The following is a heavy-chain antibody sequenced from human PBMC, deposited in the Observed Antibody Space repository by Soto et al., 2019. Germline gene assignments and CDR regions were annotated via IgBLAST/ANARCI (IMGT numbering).Heavy chain of an antibody. Sequence: GGSLRLSCAASGFTFDDYAMHWVRQAPGKGPEWVSGISSGGSITAYADSVKGRFTISGDNAKKTLYLQMNSLTAADTAVYYCARDLENCGGECSSAFDIWGQGTMVTVSS. CDR2: ISSGGSIT. CDR3: ARDLENCGGECSSAFDI. J-gene: IGHJ3*02. V-gene: IGHV3-74*01. CDR1: GFTFDDYA. D-gene: IGHD2-21*01.